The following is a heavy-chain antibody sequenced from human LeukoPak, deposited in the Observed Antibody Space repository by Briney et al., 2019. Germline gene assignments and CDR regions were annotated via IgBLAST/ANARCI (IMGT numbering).Heavy chain of an antibody. CDR2: ISWNSGSI. CDR1: GFTFDDYA. Sequence: PGRSLRLSCAASGFTFDDYAMHWVRQAPGKGLEWVSGISWNSGSIGYADSVKGRFTISRDNAKNSLYLQMNSLRAEDTALYYCAKAPGAYYYDSSGYYGGAFDIWGQGTMVTVSS. D-gene: IGHD3-22*01. CDR3: AKAPGAYYYDSSGYYGGAFDI. J-gene: IGHJ3*02. V-gene: IGHV3-9*01.